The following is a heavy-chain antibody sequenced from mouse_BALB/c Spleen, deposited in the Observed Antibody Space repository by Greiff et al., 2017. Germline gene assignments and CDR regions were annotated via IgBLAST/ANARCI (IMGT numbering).Heavy chain of an antibody. CDR2: IDPANGNT. D-gene: IGHD1-1*01. V-gene: IGHV14-3*02. Sequence: VQLKQSGAELVKPGASVKLSCTASGFNIKDTYMHWVKQRPEQGLEWIGRIDPANGNTKYDPKFQGKATITADTSSNTAYLQLSSLTSEDTAVYYCARSPNYGSSYWYFDVWGAGTTVTVSS. J-gene: IGHJ1*01. CDR1: GFNIKDTY. CDR3: ARSPNYGSSYWYFDV.